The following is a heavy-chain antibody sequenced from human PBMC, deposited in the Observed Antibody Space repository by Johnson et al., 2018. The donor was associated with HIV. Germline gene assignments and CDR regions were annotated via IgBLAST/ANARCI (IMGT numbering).Heavy chain of an antibody. CDR1: GFTFDDYG. CDR2: VNGDGSAT. V-gene: IGHV3-20*04. Sequence: VQLMESGGGVVRPGGSLRLSCAAFGFTFDDYGMSWVRQVPGKGLEWVSGVNGDGSATTYADSVKGRFTISRDSAKNTLYLQMNSRRAEDTAVYYCAREGPSERAGFDIWGQGTMVTVSS. J-gene: IGHJ3*02. CDR3: AREGPSERAGFDI.